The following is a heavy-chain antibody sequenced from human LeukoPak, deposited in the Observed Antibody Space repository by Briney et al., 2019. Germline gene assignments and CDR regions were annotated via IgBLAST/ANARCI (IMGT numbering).Heavy chain of an antibody. J-gene: IGHJ6*02. D-gene: IGHD2-2*01. Sequence: GGSLRLSCAASGFTFSSYAMSWVRQAPGKGLEWVSAISGSGGSTYYADPVKGRFTISRDNSKNTLHLQMNSLRAEDTAVYYCAKDLVVVPAAMEARRYYYYGMDVWGQGTTVTVSS. CDR1: GFTFSSYA. V-gene: IGHV3-23*01. CDR3: AKDLVVVPAAMEARRYYYYGMDV. CDR2: ISGSGGST.